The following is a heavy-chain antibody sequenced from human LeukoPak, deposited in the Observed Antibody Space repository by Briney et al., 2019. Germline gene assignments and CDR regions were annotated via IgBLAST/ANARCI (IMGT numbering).Heavy chain of an antibody. D-gene: IGHD5-18*01. J-gene: IGHJ4*02. V-gene: IGHV4-59*08. CDR2: VYNSGDT. CDR3: ARTSYGFRKKFFDY. Sequence: SETLSLNCTVSGGSTSSDYWSWIRQSPGKGLEWVGYVYNSGDTGKNPSLKSRVTILLDTSKNQCSLKLTSVSAADTAVYYCARTSYGFRKKFFDYWGQGTLVTVSS. CDR1: GGSTSSDY.